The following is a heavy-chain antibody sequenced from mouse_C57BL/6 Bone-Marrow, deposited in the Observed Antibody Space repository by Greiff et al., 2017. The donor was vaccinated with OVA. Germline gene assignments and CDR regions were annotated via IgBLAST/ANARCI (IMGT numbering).Heavy chain of an antibody. D-gene: IGHD1-1*01. J-gene: IGHJ2*01. CDR1: GYTFTSYW. Sequence: DVKLQESGTVLARPGASVKMSCKTSGYTFTSYWMHWVKQRPGQGLEWIGAIYPGNSDTSYNQKFKGKAKLTAVTSASTAYMELSSLTNEDSAVYYCTRLRITTVVSDYWGQGTTLTVSS. CDR3: TRLRITTVVSDY. CDR2: IYPGNSDT. V-gene: IGHV1-5*01.